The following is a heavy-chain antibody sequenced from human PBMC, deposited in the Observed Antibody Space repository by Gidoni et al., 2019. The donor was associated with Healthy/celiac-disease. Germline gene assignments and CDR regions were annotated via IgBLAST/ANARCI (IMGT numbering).Heavy chain of an antibody. V-gene: IGHV3-21*01. CDR1: GFTFSSYS. Sequence: EVQLVESGGGLVKPGGSLRLSCAASGFTFSSYSMNWVRQAPGKGLEWVSSISSSSSYIYYADSVKGRFTISRDNAKNSLYLQMNSLRAEDTAVYYCARVGYYYDSSGYYHDYWGQGTLVTVSS. CDR2: ISSSSSYI. D-gene: IGHD3-22*01. J-gene: IGHJ4*02. CDR3: ARVGYYYDSSGYYHDY.